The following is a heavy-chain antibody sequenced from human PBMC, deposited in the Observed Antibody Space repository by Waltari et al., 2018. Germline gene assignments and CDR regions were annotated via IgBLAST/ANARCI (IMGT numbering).Heavy chain of an antibody. CDR2: ISYKGAT. CDR3: ATYIGASVGTAAFDV. CDR1: GGSITTNRHY. D-gene: IGHD5-12*01. J-gene: IGHJ3*01. V-gene: IGHV4-39*01. Sequence: QLQLQESGPGLVKPSETLALTCSVSGGSITTNRHYWGWIRQPPGQGLEWIGTISYKGATDSSPSLRGRLTLSRDTTMNQLSLKLGSVTAADTAVYYCATYIGASVGTAAFDVWGQGKMVTVSS.